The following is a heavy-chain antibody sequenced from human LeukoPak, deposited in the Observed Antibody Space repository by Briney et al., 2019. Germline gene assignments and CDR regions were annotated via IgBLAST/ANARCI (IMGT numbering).Heavy chain of an antibody. CDR1: GFTFSTYG. J-gene: IGHJ2*01. V-gene: IGHV3-30*02. D-gene: IGHD2-2*01. CDR3: AKEFGCSSTSCPPGWYFDL. CDR2: IRYDGSNK. Sequence: GSLRLSCAASGFTFSTYGMHWVRQAPGKGLEWVAFIRYDGSNKYYADSVKGRFTISRDNSKNTLYLQMNSLRAEDTAVYYCAKEFGCSSTSCPPGWYFDLWGRGTLATVSS.